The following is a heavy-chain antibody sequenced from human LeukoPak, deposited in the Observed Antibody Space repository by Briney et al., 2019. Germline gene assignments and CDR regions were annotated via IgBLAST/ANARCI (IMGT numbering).Heavy chain of an antibody. V-gene: IGHV4-61*02. CDR1: GGSISSGSYY. J-gene: IGHJ4*02. CDR3: ARERDRSGYYPSTPGI. CDR2: IYTSGST. D-gene: IGHD3-22*01. Sequence: PSETLSLTCTVSGGSISSGSYYWSSIRQPAGKGLEWIGRIYTSGSTNYNPSLKSRVTISVDTSQNQFSLKLSSVTAADTAVYYCARERDRSGYYPSTPGIWGQGTLVTVSS.